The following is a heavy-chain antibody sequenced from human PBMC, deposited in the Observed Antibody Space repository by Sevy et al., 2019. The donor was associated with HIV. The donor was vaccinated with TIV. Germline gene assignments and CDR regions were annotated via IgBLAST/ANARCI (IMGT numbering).Heavy chain of an antibody. D-gene: IGHD6-13*01. V-gene: IGHV3-21*01. CDR1: GFSLSNYN. J-gene: IGHJ3*02. Sequence: GGSLRLSCAASGFSLSNYNLNWVRQAPGKGLEWVSSISSSYMFYADSVKGRFTISRDNAKSSLYLQMNSLRAEDTAVYYCARSIAEVGRVGAFNIWGQGTMVTVSS. CDR2: ISSSYM. CDR3: ARSIAEVGRVGAFNI.